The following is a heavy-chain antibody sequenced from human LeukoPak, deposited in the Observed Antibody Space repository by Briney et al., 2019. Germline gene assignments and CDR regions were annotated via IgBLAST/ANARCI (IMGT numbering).Heavy chain of an antibody. J-gene: IGHJ4*02. CDR1: GGSFSGYH. D-gene: IGHD2-21*01. CDR2: INPGGSA. CDR3: ARGPKVADTGYFDA. V-gene: IGHV4-34*01. Sequence: PSETLSLTCAVHGGSFSGYHWSWIRQPPGKGLEWIGEINPGGSANHNPSLKGRVTISLDTSKNQFSLNLNSVTAADTAVYFCARGPKVADTGYFDAWGQGALVTVSS.